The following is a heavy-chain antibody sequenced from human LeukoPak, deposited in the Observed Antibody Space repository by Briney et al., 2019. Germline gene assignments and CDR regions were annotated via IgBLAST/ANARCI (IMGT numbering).Heavy chain of an antibody. CDR2: IIPIFGTA. V-gene: IGHV1-69*05. J-gene: IGHJ6*03. D-gene: IGHD1-1*01. CDR3: ASRTDYYYMDV. CDR1: GGTFSSYA. Sequence: VASVKVSCKASGGTFSSYAISWVRQAPGQGLEWMGGIIPIFGTANYAQKFQGRVTITTDESTSTAYMELSSLRSEDTAVYYCASRTDYYYMDVWGKGTTVTVSS.